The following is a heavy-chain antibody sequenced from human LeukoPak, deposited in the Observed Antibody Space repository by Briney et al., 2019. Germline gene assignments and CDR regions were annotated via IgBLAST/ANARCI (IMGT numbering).Heavy chain of an antibody. V-gene: IGHV3-7*01. CDR3: ARDMDSSSWCDFDWFDP. CDR2: IKQDGSEK. J-gene: IGHJ5*02. Sequence: GGSLRLSCAASGFTFSSYWMSWVRQAPGKGLEWVANIKQDGSEKYYVDSVKGRFTISRDNAKNSLYLQMNSLRAEDTAVYYCARDMDSSSWCDFDWFDPWGQGTLVTVSS. D-gene: IGHD6-13*01. CDR1: GFTFSSYW.